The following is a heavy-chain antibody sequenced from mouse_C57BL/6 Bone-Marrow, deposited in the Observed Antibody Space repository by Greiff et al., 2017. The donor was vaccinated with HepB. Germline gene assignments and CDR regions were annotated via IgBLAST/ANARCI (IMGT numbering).Heavy chain of an antibody. CDR2: IDPSDSYT. J-gene: IGHJ3*01. Sequence: QVQLQQPGAELVKPGASVKLSCKASGYTFTSYWMQWVKQRPGQGLEWIGEIDPSDSYTNYTQKFKGKATLTVDTSSSTAYMQLSSLTSEDSAVYYCARSGTTVDAYWGQGTLVTVSA. D-gene: IGHD1-1*01. CDR3: ARSGTTVDAY. CDR1: GYTFTSYW. V-gene: IGHV1-50*01.